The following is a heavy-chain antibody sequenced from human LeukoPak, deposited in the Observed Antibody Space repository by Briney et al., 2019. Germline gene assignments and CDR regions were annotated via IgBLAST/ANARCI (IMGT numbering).Heavy chain of an antibody. Sequence: GASVKVSCKASGYTFTSYGISWVRQAPGQGLEWMGGIIPIFGTANYAQKFQGRVTITADESTSTAYMELSSLRSEDTAVYYCAREESIPAGWFDPWGQGTLVTVSS. CDR1: GYTFTSYG. CDR3: AREESIPAGWFDP. CDR2: IIPIFGTA. D-gene: IGHD6-25*01. J-gene: IGHJ5*02. V-gene: IGHV1-69*13.